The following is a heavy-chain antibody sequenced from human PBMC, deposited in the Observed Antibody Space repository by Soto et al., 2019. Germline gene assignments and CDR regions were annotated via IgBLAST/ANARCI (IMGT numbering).Heavy chain of an antibody. CDR3: LAAAGTGPFDY. V-gene: IGHV3-33*01. J-gene: IGHJ4*02. Sequence: QVQLVESGGGVVQPGRSLRLSCAASGFTFSSYGMHWVRQAPGKGLEWVAVIWYDGSNKYYADSVKGRFTISRDNSKNTLYLQMNSLRGEDTAVYYCLAAAGTGPFDYWGQGTLVTVSS. D-gene: IGHD6-13*01. CDR2: IWYDGSNK. CDR1: GFTFSSYG.